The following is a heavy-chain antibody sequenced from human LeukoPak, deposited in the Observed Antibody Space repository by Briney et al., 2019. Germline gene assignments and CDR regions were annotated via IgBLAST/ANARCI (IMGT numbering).Heavy chain of an antibody. J-gene: IGHJ5*02. CDR2: IYYSGST. V-gene: IGHV4-59*01. D-gene: IGHD4-17*01. CDR3: ARATVTANWFDP. Sequence: SETLSLTCTVSGGSISSYYWSWIRQPAGKGLEWIGYIYYSGSTNYNPSLKSRVTISVDTSKNQFSLKLSSVTAADTAVYYCARATVTANWFDPWGQGTLVTVSS. CDR1: GGSISSYY.